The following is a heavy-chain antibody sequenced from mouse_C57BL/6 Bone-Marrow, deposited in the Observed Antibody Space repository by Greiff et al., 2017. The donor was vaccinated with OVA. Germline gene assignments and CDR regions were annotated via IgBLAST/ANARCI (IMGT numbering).Heavy chain of an antibody. CDR3: ARHVYDGYFDY. D-gene: IGHD2-3*01. J-gene: IGHJ2*01. Sequence: EVQLQQSGPELVKPGASVEISCKASGYTFTDYYMNWVKQSHGKSLEWIGDINPNNGGTSYNQKFKGKATLTVDKSSSTAYMELRSLTSEDSAVYYCARHVYDGYFDYWGQGTTLTVSS. CDR2: INPNNGGT. V-gene: IGHV1-26*01. CDR1: GYTFTDYY.